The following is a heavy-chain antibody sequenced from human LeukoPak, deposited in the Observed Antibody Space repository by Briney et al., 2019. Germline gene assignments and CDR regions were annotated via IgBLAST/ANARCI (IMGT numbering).Heavy chain of an antibody. D-gene: IGHD3-10*01. J-gene: IGHJ4*02. Sequence: PSETLSLTCTVSGGSISSHYYWGWIRQPPGKGLEWIGTIYYSGTTYYNPSLKSRVTISVDTSKNQFSLKLSSVTAADTAMYYCARDTILSGSPLDYWGQGTLVTVSS. CDR2: IYYSGTT. V-gene: IGHV4-39*07. CDR1: GGSISSHYY. CDR3: ARDTILSGSPLDY.